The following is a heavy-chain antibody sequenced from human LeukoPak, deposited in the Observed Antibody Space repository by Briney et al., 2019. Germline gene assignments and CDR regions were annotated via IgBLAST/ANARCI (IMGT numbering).Heavy chain of an antibody. CDR2: INAGNGNT. J-gene: IGHJ4*02. CDR3: ARVDTAMVAFDY. Sequence: ASVKVSCKASGYTFTSYAIHWVRQAPGQRLEWMGWINAGNGNTKYSQKFQGRVTITRDTSASTAYMELSSLRSEDTAVYYCARVDTAMVAFDYWGQGTLVTVSS. CDR1: GYTFTSYA. V-gene: IGHV1-3*01. D-gene: IGHD5-18*01.